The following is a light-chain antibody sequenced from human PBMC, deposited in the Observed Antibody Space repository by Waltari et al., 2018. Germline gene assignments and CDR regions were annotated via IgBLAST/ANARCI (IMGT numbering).Light chain of an antibody. J-gene: IGLJ2*01. CDR2: DVN. Sequence: QSALTQPASVSGSPGQSITISCTGSSSDVGGDDSVSGYEDHPGQAPKVIIYDVNKRPSGVSDLFSGSKSGNAASLTISGLQAEDEATFYCSSQSTKNGVIFGGGTKVTVL. CDR1: SSDVGGDDS. V-gene: IGLV2-14*03. CDR3: SSQSTKNGVI.